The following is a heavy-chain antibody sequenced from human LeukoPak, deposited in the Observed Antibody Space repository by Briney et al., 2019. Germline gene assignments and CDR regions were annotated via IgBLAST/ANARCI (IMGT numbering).Heavy chain of an antibody. CDR3: AKRKQEADAFDI. CDR1: GFTFSSYG. V-gene: IGHV3-23*01. CDR2: ISGSGGGT. J-gene: IGHJ3*02. Sequence: GGSLRLSCAASGFTFSSYGMSWVRQAPGKGLEWVSAISGSGGGTYYADSVKGRFTISRDNSKNTLYLQMNSLRAEDTAVYYCAKRKQEADAFDIWGQGTMVTVSS.